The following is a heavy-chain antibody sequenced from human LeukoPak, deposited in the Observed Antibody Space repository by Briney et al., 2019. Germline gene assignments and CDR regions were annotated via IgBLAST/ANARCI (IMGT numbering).Heavy chain of an antibody. J-gene: IGHJ3*02. CDR3: ARGYCSGGSCYRNDAFDI. V-gene: IGHV1-46*01. Sequence: ASVKVSCKASGYIFINYYMHWVRQAPGQGLEWMAIINPSGGSTTYAQNFQGRVTMTRDTSTSTVYLEVNSLRSDDTAVYYCARGYCSGGSCYRNDAFDIWGQGTMVTVSS. CDR1: GYIFINYY. CDR2: INPSGGST. D-gene: IGHD2-15*01.